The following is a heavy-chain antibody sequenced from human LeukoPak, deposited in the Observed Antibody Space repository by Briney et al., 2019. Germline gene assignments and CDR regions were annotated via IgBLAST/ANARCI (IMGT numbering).Heavy chain of an antibody. D-gene: IGHD3-10*01. CDR1: GFTFSNAW. J-gene: IGHJ3*02. V-gene: IGHV3-15*07. Sequence: GGSLRLSCAASGFTFSNAWMNWVRQAPGKGLEWVGRVKSKTHGGTTDYAAPVKGRFAILRDDSGDTLYLQMNSLKIEDTAVYFCTTDLGSGRRNDAFDIWGQGTMVTVSS. CDR2: VKSKTHGGTT. CDR3: TTDLGSGRRNDAFDI.